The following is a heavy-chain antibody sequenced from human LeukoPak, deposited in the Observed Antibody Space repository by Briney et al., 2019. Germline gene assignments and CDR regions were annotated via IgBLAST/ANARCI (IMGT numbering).Heavy chain of an antibody. D-gene: IGHD1-26*01. CDR3: ARVPGGWFDP. CDR2: IYYSRST. V-gene: IGHV4-59*01. J-gene: IGHJ5*02. Sequence: PSETLSLTCTVSGGSISSYYWSWIRQPPGKGLEWIGYIYYSRSTNYNPSLKSRVTISVDTSKNQFSLKLSPVTAADTAVYYCARVPGGWFDPWGQGTLVTVSS. CDR1: GGSISSYY.